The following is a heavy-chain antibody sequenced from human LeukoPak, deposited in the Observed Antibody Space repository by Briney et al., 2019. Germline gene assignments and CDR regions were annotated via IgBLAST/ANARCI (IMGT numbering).Heavy chain of an antibody. CDR2: INHSGST. CDR1: GGSISSSSYY. D-gene: IGHD3-22*01. Sequence: PSETLSLTCTVSGGSISSSSYYWSWIRQPPGKGLEWIGEINHSGSTNYNPSLKSRVTISVDTSKNQFSLKLSSVTAADTAVYYCAREKTRNSGYHQVDAFDIWGQGTMVTVSS. V-gene: IGHV4-39*07. CDR3: AREKTRNSGYHQVDAFDI. J-gene: IGHJ3*02.